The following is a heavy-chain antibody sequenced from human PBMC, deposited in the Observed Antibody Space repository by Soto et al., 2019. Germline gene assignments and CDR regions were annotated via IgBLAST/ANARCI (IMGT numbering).Heavy chain of an antibody. V-gene: IGHV4-30-2*01. Sequence: PSETLSLTCAVSGGSISSCGYSWSWIRQPPGKGLEWIGYIYHSGSTYYNPSLKSRVTISVDRSKNQFSLKLSSVTAADTAVYYCARRPSIMSSNYWGQRTLGTVSS. CDR3: ARRPSIMSSNY. D-gene: IGHD3-16*01. CDR1: GGSISSCGYS. CDR2: IYHSGST. J-gene: IGHJ4*02.